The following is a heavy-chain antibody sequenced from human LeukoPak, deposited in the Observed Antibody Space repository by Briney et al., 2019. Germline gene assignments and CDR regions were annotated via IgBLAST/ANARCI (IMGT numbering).Heavy chain of an antibody. V-gene: IGHV3-21*01. D-gene: IGHD3-22*01. CDR2: ISSSSSYI. Sequence: VSSISSSSSYIYYADSVKGRFTISRDNAKNSLYLQMNSLRAEDTAVYYCARYDSSGYTFDYWGQGTLVTVSS. CDR3: ARYDSSGYTFDY. J-gene: IGHJ4*02.